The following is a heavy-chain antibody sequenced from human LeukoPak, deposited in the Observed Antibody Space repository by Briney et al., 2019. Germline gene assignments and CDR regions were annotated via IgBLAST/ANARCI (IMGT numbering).Heavy chain of an antibody. J-gene: IGHJ4*02. D-gene: IGHD5-18*01. CDR3: ARGGYSHTLNY. Sequence: PSETLSLTCTVSGGSISSGGYYWSWIRQHPGKGLEWIGYIYYSGSTNYNPSLKSRVTISVDTSKNQFSLKLSSVTAADTAVYYCARGGYSHTLNYWGQGTLVTVSS. CDR1: GGSISSGGYY. V-gene: IGHV4-31*03. CDR2: IYYSGST.